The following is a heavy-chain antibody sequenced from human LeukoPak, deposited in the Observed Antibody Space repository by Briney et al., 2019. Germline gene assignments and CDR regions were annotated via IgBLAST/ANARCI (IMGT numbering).Heavy chain of an antibody. D-gene: IGHD1-14*01. V-gene: IGHV3-74*01. CDR2: ISSDGSTP. Sequence: GGSLRLPCAASGFTFSTYWMHWVRQAPGKGLAWVSRISSDGSTPSYADSVKGRFTISRDNGKNTLYLQMNSLRAEDTAVYYCTRVGSGTTRDYWGQGTLVTVSS. CDR3: TRVGSGTTRDY. CDR1: GFTFSTYW. J-gene: IGHJ4*02.